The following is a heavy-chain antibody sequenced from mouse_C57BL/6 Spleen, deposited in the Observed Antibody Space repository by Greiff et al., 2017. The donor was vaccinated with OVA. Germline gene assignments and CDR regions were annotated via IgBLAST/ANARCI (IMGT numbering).Heavy chain of an antibody. J-gene: IGHJ1*03. CDR1: GYTFTSYG. CDR2: IYIGNGYT. CDR3: ARSTVVAPGYFDV. Sequence: DVQLVESGAELVRPGSSVKMSCKTSGYTFTSYGINWVKQRPGQGLEWIGYIYIGNGYTEYNEKFKGKATLTSDTSSSTAYMQLSSLTSEDSAIYFCARSTVVAPGYFDVWGTGTTVTVSS. D-gene: IGHD1-1*01. V-gene: IGHV1-58*01.